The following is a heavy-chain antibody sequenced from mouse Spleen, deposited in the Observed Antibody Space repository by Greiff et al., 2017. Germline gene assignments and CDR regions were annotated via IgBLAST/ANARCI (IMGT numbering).Heavy chain of an antibody. CDR1: GYTFTSYV. D-gene: IGHD1-1*01. V-gene: IGHV1-14*01. CDR2: INPYNDGT. CDR3: ARGDYYGSSPYYAMDY. J-gene: IGHJ4*01. Sequence: VQLKESGPELVKPGASVKMSCKASGYTFTSYVMHWVKQKPGQGLEWIGYINPYNDGTKYNEKFKGKATLTSDKSSSTAYMELSSLTSEDSAVYYCARGDYYGSSPYYAMDYWGQGTSVTVSS.